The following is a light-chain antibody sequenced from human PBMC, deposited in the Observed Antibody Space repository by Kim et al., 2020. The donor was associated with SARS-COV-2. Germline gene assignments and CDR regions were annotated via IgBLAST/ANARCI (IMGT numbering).Light chain of an antibody. CDR3: QSYDSSLSGWGV. CDR2: GNS. J-gene: IGLJ3*02. CDR1: SSNIGAGYD. Sequence: VAISCTGSSSNIGAGYDGHWYQQLPGTAPKLLIYGNSNRPSGVPDRFSGSKSGTSASLAITGLQAEDEADYYCQSYDSSLSGWGVFGGGTKLTVL. V-gene: IGLV1-40*01.